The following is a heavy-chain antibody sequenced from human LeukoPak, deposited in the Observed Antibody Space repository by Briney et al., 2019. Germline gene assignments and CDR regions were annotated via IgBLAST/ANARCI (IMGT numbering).Heavy chain of an antibody. CDR3: ARDQYYDSSGYYLDAFDV. V-gene: IGHV1-3*01. CDR2: INAGNGNT. J-gene: IGHJ3*01. Sequence: ASVKVSCKASGHIFSGSAMHWVRQAPGQRLEWMGWINAGNGNTKYSQKFQDRVTITRDTSASTAYMELSSLRSEDTAVYYCARDQYYDSSGYYLDAFDVWGQGTMVTVSS. D-gene: IGHD3-22*01. CDR1: GHIFSGSA.